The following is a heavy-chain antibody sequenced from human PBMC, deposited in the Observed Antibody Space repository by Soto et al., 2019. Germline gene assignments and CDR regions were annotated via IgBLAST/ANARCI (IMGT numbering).Heavy chain of an antibody. CDR1: ELTFSRHW. J-gene: IGHJ3*02. V-gene: IGHV3-7*01. D-gene: IGHD3-3*02. Sequence: PGGSLRLSCAASELTFSRHWMSWVRQAPGQGLVWVANIKQDGSEKYYVDSVKGRFTISRDNAKNSLYLHMNSLRAEDTAVYYCARLLATRGAFDIWGQGTMVTVSS. CDR3: ARLLATRGAFDI. CDR2: IKQDGSEK.